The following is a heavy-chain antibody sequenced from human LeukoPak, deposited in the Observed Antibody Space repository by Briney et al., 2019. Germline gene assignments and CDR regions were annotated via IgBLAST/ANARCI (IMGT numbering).Heavy chain of an antibody. CDR2: ISWNSGSI. Sequence: GRSLRLSCAASGFTFDDYAMHWVRQAPGKGLEWVSGISWNSGSIGYADSVKGRFTISRDNAKNSLYLQMNSLRAEDTALYYCANSGSYYAPAFDIWGQGTMVTVSS. CDR1: GFTFDDYA. D-gene: IGHD1-26*01. CDR3: ANSGSYYAPAFDI. V-gene: IGHV3-9*01. J-gene: IGHJ3*02.